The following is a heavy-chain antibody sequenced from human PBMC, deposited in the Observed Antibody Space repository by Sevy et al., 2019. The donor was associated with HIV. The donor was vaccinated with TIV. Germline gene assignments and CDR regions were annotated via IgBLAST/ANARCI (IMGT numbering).Heavy chain of an antibody. CDR2: ISGTGDYT. D-gene: IGHD5-18*01. J-gene: IGHJ4*02. CDR1: GFTFSNFA. CDR3: AKKMGGGSGMAFLVDY. Sequence: GGSLRLSCAASGFTFSNFAMGWVRQAPGKGLDWISVISGTGDYTYYADSVQGRFTISRDNSKITLFLQMNSLRAEDTAIFYCAKKMGGGSGMAFLVDYWGQGALVTVSS. V-gene: IGHV3-23*01.